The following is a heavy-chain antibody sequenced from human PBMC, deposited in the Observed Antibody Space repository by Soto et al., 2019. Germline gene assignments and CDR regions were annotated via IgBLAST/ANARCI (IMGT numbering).Heavy chain of an antibody. CDR3: ATAGSYRFDH. CDR2: INPDATTI. Sequence: VSLRLSCATSGFTFSNYWIHWVRQAPGEGLVWVSRINPDATTINYADSVKGRFTVSRDNAKNTLYLQMNSLRAENTAVYYCATAGSYRFDHWSQGTLVTVSS. J-gene: IGHJ4*02. V-gene: IGHV3-74*01. D-gene: IGHD3-10*01. CDR1: GFTFSNYW.